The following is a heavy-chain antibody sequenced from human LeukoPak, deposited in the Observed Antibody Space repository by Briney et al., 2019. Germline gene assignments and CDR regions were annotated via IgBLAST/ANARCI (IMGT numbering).Heavy chain of an antibody. Sequence: ASVKVSCKASGYTFTSYYMHWVRQAPGQGLEWMGIINPSGGSTSYAQKFHGRVTITRDMSTSTVYMELSSLRSEDTAVYYCAREAVPAANDYWGQGTLVTVSS. J-gene: IGHJ4*02. CDR3: AREAVPAANDY. CDR1: GYTFTSYY. D-gene: IGHD2-2*01. V-gene: IGHV1-46*01. CDR2: INPSGGST.